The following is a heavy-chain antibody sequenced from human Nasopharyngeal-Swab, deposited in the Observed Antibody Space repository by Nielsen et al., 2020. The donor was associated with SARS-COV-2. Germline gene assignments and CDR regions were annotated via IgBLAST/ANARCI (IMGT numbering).Heavy chain of an antibody. D-gene: IGHD4-23*01. J-gene: IGHJ4*02. CDR2: IIPIFGTA. CDR3: ASNKDYGGTSADDY. Sequence: ARQAPGQGLEWMGGIIPIFGTANYAQKFQGRVTITADKSTSTAYMELSSLRSEDTAVYYCASNKDYGGTSADDYWGQGTLVTVSS. V-gene: IGHV1-69*06.